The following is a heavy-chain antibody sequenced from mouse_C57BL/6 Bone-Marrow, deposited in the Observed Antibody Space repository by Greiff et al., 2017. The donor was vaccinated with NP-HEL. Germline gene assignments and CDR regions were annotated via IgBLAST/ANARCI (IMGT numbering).Heavy chain of an antibody. CDR2: IYPGDGDT. Sequence: QVQLQQSGAELVKPGASVKISCKASGYAFSSYWMNWVKQRPGKGLEWIGQIYPGDGDTNYNGKFKGKATLTADKSSSTAYMQLSSLTSEDSAVYFCAREGGYYGSSFYWYFDVWGTGTTVTVSS. CDR3: AREGGYYGSSFYWYFDV. D-gene: IGHD1-1*01. V-gene: IGHV1-80*01. CDR1: GYAFSSYW. J-gene: IGHJ1*03.